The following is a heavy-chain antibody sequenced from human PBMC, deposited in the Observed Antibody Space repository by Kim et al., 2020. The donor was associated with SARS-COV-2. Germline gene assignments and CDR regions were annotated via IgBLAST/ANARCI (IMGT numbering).Heavy chain of an antibody. J-gene: IGHJ6*02. CDR1: GFRFSNYW. CDR3: ARGHNDMDV. V-gene: IGHV3-7*03. Sequence: GGSLRLSCAASGFRFSNYWMNWVRQTPGKGLEWVAHIKGNGGEKDYVDSVKGRFTISRDNAKNLVYLQMSSLRAEDTAMYYCARGHNDMDVWGQGTTVTVSS. CDR2: IKGNGGEK.